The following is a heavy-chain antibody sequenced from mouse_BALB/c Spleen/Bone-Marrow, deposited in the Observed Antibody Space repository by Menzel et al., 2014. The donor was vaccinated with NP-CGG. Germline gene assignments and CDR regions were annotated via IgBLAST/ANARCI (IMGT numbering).Heavy chain of an antibody. CDR2: IDPASGNT. V-gene: IGHV14-3*02. CDR1: GFNIKDTY. Sequence: EVQLQQSGAELVKPGASVKLSCTASGFNIKDTYMHWVKQRPEQGLEWIGRIDPASGNTKYDPKFQGKATITADTYSNTAYLQLSSLTSEDTAVYYCASYRYAWYFDVWGAGTTVTVSS. D-gene: IGHD2-14*01. J-gene: IGHJ1*01. CDR3: ASYRYAWYFDV.